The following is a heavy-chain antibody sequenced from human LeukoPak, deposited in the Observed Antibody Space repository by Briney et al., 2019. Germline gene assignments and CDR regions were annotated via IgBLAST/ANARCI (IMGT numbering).Heavy chain of an antibody. D-gene: IGHD5-18*01. J-gene: IGHJ3*02. CDR1: GFTFSSYA. V-gene: IGHV3-30*04. CDR3: ARDLPGYSYRGRDAFDI. CDR2: ISYDGSNK. Sequence: GGSLRLSCAASGFTFSSYAMHWVRQAPGKGLEWVAVISYDGSNKYYADSVKGRFTISRDNSKNTLYLQMNSLRAEDTAVYYCARDLPGYSYRGRDAFDIWGQGTMVTVSS.